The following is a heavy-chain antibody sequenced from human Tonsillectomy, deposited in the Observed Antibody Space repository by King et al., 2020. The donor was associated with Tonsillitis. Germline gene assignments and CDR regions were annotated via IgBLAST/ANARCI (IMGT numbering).Heavy chain of an antibody. CDR2: IRSKAYGGTT. Sequence: VQLVESGGGLVQPGRSLRLSCTASGFTFGDYAMSWFRQAPGKGLEWVGFIRSKAYGGTTESAASVKGRFTFSRDDSKSVAYLQMNSLKTDDTAVYYCSRCNWNDFYYFDSWGQGTLVTVSS. CDR3: SRCNWNDFYYFDS. D-gene: IGHD1-20*01. V-gene: IGHV3-49*03. CDR1: GFTFGDYA. J-gene: IGHJ4*02.